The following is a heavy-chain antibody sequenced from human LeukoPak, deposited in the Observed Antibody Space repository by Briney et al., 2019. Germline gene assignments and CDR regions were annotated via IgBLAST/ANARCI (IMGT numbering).Heavy chain of an antibody. J-gene: IGHJ6*02. V-gene: IGHV3-21*01. CDR1: GFTFSTYS. CDR2: ISSSGSYI. Sequence: GGSLRLSCAASGFTFSTYSMNWVRQAPGKGLEWVSSISSSGSYIYYADSVKGRFTISRDNAKNSLYLQMHSLRAEDTAVYYCARDFLRGALQGAYYYYGMDVWGQGTTVTVSS. CDR3: ARDFLRGALQGAYYYYGMDV. D-gene: IGHD3-16*01.